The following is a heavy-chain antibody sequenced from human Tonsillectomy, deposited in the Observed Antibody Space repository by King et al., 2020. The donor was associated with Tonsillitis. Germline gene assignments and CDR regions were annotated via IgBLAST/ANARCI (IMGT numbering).Heavy chain of an antibody. CDR2: INAGNGDS. CDR1: GNSFTNSA. Sequence: QLVQSGAEVKKPGASVRVSCRTPGNSFTNSAIHWVRQAPGQRLEWMGWINAGNGDSKYSPGFQARVTTTRDTSGSEVYMELRGLRFEDTAVYYCATLFYVLLSGDTYPDNGGQGTLVTVSS. V-gene: IGHV1-3*01. J-gene: IGHJ4*02. CDR3: ATLFYVLLSGDTYPDN. D-gene: IGHD3-9*01.